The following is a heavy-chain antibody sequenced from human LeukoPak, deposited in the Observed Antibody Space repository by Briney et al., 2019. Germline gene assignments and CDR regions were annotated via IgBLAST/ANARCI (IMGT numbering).Heavy chain of an antibody. CDR1: GGTFSSYA. CDR3: ARGGDVRGYSYGYPYYYYYYMDV. Sequence: ASVKVSCKASGGTFSSYAISWVRQAPGQGLEWMGGIIPIFGTANYAQKFQGRVTITTDESTSTAYMELSSLRSEDTAVYYCARGGDVRGYSYGYPYYYYYYMDVWGKGTTVTVSS. D-gene: IGHD5-18*01. V-gene: IGHV1-69*05. J-gene: IGHJ6*03. CDR2: IIPIFGTA.